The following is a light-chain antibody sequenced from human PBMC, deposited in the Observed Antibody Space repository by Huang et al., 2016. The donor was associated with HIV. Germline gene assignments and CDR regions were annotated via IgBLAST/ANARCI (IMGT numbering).Light chain of an antibody. V-gene: IGKV3-15*01. CDR2: GAS. Sequence: EIVMTQSQATLSVSPGERATLSCRASKSVSANVAWYQQKPGQAPRLLIYGASTRATGLPSRLSGSWSGTEFTLTISSLQSEDFAFYYCQQYDNWPLTFGPGTKVDIK. J-gene: IGKJ3*01. CDR3: QQYDNWPLT. CDR1: KSVSAN.